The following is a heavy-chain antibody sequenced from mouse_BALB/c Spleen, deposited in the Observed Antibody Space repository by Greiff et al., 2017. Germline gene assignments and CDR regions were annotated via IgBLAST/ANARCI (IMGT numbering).Heavy chain of an antibody. CDR1: GYTFSSYW. CDR3: ARFQLITTATWGAMDY. J-gene: IGHJ4*01. CDR2: ILPGSGST. Sequence: QVQLQQSGAELMKPGASVKISCKATGYTFSSYWIEWVKQRPGHGLEWIGEILPGSGSTNYNEKFKGKATFTADTSSNTAYMQLSSLTSEDSAVYYCARFQLITTATWGAMDYWGQGTSVTVSS. V-gene: IGHV1-9*01. D-gene: IGHD1-2*01.